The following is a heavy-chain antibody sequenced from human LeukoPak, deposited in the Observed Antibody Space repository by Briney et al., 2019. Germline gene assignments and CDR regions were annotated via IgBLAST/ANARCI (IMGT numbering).Heavy chain of an antibody. D-gene: IGHD3-22*01. V-gene: IGHV6-1*01. CDR2: TYYRSKWYN. CDR3: ARDTAPDYYDSSGYQVGFDY. CDR1: GDSVSSNSAA. Sequence: SQTLSLTCAISGDSVSSNSAAWNWLRQSPSRGLEWLGRTYYRSKWYNDYAVSVKSRININPDTSKNQFSLQLNFVTPEDTAVYYCARDTAPDYYDSSGYQVGFDYWGQGTLVTVSS. J-gene: IGHJ4*02.